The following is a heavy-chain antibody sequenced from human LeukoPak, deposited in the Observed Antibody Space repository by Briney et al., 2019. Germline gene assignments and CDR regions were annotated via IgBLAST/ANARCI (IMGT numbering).Heavy chain of an antibody. D-gene: IGHD1-26*01. CDR1: GYTFTGYY. Sequence: ASVKVSCKASGYTFTGYYMHWVRQAPGQGLEWMGWINPNSGGTNYAQKFQGRVTMTRDTSNSTAYMELSRLRSDDTAVYYCARDTGGRTRHFDYWGQGTLVTVSS. J-gene: IGHJ4*02. CDR2: INPNSGGT. CDR3: ARDTGGRTRHFDY. V-gene: IGHV1-2*02.